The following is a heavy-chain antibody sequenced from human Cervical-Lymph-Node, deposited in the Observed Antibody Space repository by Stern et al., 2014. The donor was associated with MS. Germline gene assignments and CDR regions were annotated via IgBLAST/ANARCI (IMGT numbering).Heavy chain of an antibody. CDR3: ARAYGGNSHFEY. D-gene: IGHD4-23*01. V-gene: IGHV3-74*02. CDR2: INIDGSSA. Sequence: VQLVESGGGLVQPGGSLRLSCAASGFTFSSHWMPWVRQAPGKGLVWVARINIDGSSATYADSVKVRFTISRDNAKNTLYLQMNSLRAEDTAVYYCARAYGGNSHFEYWGQGTLVTVSS. CDR1: GFTFSSHW. J-gene: IGHJ4*02.